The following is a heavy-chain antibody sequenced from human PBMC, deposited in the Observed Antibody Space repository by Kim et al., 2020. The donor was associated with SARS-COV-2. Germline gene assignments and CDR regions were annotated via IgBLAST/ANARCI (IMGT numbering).Heavy chain of an antibody. J-gene: IGHJ4*02. CDR2: ISYDGSNK. CDR3: ARERETPDRSGSYFDY. CDR1: GFTFSSYA. V-gene: IGHV3-30*04. Sequence: GGSLRLSCAVSGFTFSSYAMHWVRQAPGKGLEWVAVISYDGSNKYYADSVKGRFTISRDNSKNTLYLQMNSLRAEDTAVYYCARERETPDRSGSYFDYWGQGTLVTVSS. D-gene: IGHD3-10*01.